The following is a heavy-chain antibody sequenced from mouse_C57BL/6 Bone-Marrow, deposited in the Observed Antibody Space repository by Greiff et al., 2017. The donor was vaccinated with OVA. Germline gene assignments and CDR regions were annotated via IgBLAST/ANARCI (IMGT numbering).Heavy chain of an antibody. CDR3: ARWDDGYYWFAY. CDR2: INPNNGGT. CDR1: GYTFTDYN. J-gene: IGHJ3*01. D-gene: IGHD2-3*01. Sequence: EVKVVESGPELVKPGASVKIPCKASGYTFTDYNMDWVKQSHGKSLEWIGDINPNNGGTIYNQKFKGKATLTVDKSSSTAYMELRSLTSEDTAVYYCARWDDGYYWFAYWGQGTLVTVSA. V-gene: IGHV1-18*01.